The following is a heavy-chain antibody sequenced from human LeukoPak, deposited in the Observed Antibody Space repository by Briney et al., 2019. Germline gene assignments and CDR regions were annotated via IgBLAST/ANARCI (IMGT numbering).Heavy chain of an antibody. Sequence: SGPTLVNPTQTLTLTCTFSGFSLSTSGMCMSWIRQPPGKALEWLALIDWDDAKYYSTSLRTRLTVSKDTSKNQVVLTMTNMDHVDTATYYCARMLYGDSVNYFDYWGQGTLVTVSS. CDR2: IDWDDAK. D-gene: IGHD4-17*01. CDR1: GFSLSTSGMC. J-gene: IGHJ4*02. V-gene: IGHV2-70*01. CDR3: ARMLYGDSVNYFDY.